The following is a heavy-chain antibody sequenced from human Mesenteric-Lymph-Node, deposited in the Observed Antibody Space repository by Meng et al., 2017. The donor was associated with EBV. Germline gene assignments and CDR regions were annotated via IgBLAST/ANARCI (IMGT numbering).Heavy chain of an antibody. Sequence: TTQTLTGTCTVSGFSLSNRGVLVGWIRQHPGQALEWLALVYWDDDKRYSPSLKSRLSITKNTSKNQVVLTMADMDPVDTGTYYCAGWSARLEYWGPGTLVTVSS. CDR1: GFSLSNRGVL. V-gene: IGHV2-5*02. CDR2: VYWDDDK. CDR3: AGWSARLEY. J-gene: IGHJ4*02. D-gene: IGHD3-3*01.